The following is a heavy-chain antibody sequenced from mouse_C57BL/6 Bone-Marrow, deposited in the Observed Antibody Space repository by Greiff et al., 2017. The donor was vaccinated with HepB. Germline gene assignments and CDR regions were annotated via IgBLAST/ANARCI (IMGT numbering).Heavy chain of an antibody. Sequence: EVQLQQSGPELVKPGASVKISCKASGYTFTDYYMNWVKQSHGKSLEWIGDINPNNGGTSYNQKFKGKATLTVDKSSSTAYMELRSLTSEDSAVYYCARPLLRYYAMDYWGQGTSVTVSS. J-gene: IGHJ4*01. D-gene: IGHD1-1*01. CDR1: GYTFTDYY. V-gene: IGHV1-26*01. CDR2: INPNNGGT. CDR3: ARPLLRYYAMDY.